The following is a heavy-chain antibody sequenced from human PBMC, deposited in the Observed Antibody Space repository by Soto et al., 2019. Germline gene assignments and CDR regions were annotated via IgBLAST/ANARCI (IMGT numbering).Heavy chain of an antibody. Sequence: QVQLVQSGAEVKKPGSSVKVSCKASGGTFSSYAISWVRQAPVQGLEWMGGIIPIFGTANYAQKFQGRVTITADESTSTAYMKLSSLRSEDTAVYYCARDMDEGFGELDYWGQGTLVTVSS. J-gene: IGHJ4*02. CDR1: GGTFSSYA. V-gene: IGHV1-69*12. D-gene: IGHD3-10*01. CDR2: IIPIFGTA. CDR3: ARDMDEGFGELDY.